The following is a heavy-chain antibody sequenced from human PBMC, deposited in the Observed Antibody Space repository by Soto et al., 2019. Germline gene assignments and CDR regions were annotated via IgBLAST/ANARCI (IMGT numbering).Heavy chain of an antibody. J-gene: IGHJ4*02. CDR3: ARAQGYKQWLWYFDY. V-gene: IGHV4-34*01. CDR1: GGSFSGYY. D-gene: IGHD6-19*01. CDR2: INHSGST. Sequence: QVQLQQWGAGLLKPSETLSLTCAVYGGSFSGYYWSWIRQPPGKGLEWIGEINHSGSTNYNPALKWRVTISVDTSKNQFSLKLSSVTAADTAVYYCARAQGYKQWLWYFDYWGQGTLVTVSS.